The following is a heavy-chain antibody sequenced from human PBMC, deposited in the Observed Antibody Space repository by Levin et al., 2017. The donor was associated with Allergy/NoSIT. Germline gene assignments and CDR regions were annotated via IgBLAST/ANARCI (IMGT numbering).Heavy chain of an antibody. V-gene: IGHV1-2*02. D-gene: IGHD3-3*01. CDR2: INPNSGGT. Sequence: ASVKVSCKASGYTFTGYYMHWVRQAPGQGLEWMGWINPNSGGTNYAQKFQGRVTMTRDTSISTAYMELSRLRSDDTAVYYCARVSPDPLPPLGVMYYDFWSGYYQNYYYYYGMDVWGQGTTVTVSS. CDR3: ARVSPDPLPPLGVMYYDFWSGYYQNYYYYYGMDV. J-gene: IGHJ6*02. CDR1: GYTFTGYY.